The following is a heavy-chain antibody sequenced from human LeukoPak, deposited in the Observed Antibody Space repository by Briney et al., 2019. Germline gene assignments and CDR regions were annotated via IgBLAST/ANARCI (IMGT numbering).Heavy chain of an antibody. CDR3: AKVPSTVTTLWFDP. CDR2: ISSSGSTI. D-gene: IGHD4-17*01. J-gene: IGHJ5*02. Sequence: GGSLRLSCAASEFTFSSYEMNWVRQAPGKGLEWVSYISSSGSTIYYADSVKGRFTISRDNAKNSLYLQMNSLRAEDTAVYCCAKVPSTVTTLWFDPWGRGTLVTVSS. CDR1: EFTFSSYE. V-gene: IGHV3-48*03.